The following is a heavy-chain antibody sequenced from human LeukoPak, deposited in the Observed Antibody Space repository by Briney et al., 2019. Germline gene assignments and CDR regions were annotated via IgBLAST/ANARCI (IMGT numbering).Heavy chain of an antibody. CDR2: IKQDGSEK. CDR1: GFTFSSYW. J-gene: IGHJ6*02. D-gene: IGHD1-26*01. Sequence: GGSLRLSCAASGFTFSSYWMSWVRQAPGKGLEWVANIKQDGSEKYYVDSVKGRFTISRDNAKNSLYLQMNSLRAEDTAVYYCAREYGGSYYYGMDVWGQGTTVTVSS. V-gene: IGHV3-7*01. CDR3: AREYGGSYYYGMDV.